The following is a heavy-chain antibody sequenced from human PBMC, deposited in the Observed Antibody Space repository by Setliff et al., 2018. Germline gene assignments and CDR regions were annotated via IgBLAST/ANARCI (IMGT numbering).Heavy chain of an antibody. Sequence: GESLKISCAASGFTFSNYAMNWVRQAPGKGLEWVSVIYSDGSSTYYGDSVKGRFTISRDNSQNTLYLQMNSLRAEDTAVYYCAKDRPQGVNGRSLDYWGRGALVNVSS. CDR1: GFTFSNYA. CDR3: AKDRPQGVNGRSLDY. D-gene: IGHD3-10*01. CDR2: IYSDGSST. V-gene: IGHV3-23*03. J-gene: IGHJ4*02.